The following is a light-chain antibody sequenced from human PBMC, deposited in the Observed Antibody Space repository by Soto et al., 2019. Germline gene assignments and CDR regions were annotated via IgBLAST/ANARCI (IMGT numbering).Light chain of an antibody. CDR2: AAS. V-gene: IGKV1-39*01. J-gene: IGKJ4*01. CDR3: QQSNTAPLT. CDR1: PSIRSY. Sequence: DIQMTQSPSSLSASVGDRVTITCRASPSIRSYLNWYQQKPGKAPKLLIYAASSLESGVPSRFSVSGSGTEFTLTIRSLQPEDFATYYCQQSNTAPLTFGGGTKVEFK.